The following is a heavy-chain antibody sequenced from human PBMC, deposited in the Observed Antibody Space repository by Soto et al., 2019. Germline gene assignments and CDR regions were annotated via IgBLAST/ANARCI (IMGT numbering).Heavy chain of an antibody. Sequence: GGSLRLSCAASGFTFSSYAMHWVRQAPGKGLEWVAVISYDGSNKYYADSVKGRFTISRDNSKNTLYLQMNSLRAEDTAVYYCARDGPRGSYSFRYYYYGMDVWGQGTTVTVSS. CDR3: ARDGPRGSYSFRYYYYGMDV. CDR2: ISYDGSNK. CDR1: GFTFSSYA. J-gene: IGHJ6*02. V-gene: IGHV3-30-3*01. D-gene: IGHD1-26*01.